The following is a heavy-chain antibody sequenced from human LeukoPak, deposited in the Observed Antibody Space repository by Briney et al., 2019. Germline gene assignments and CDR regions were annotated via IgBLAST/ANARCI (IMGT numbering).Heavy chain of an antibody. CDR1: GFTFSSYA. Sequence: GGSLRLSCAASGFTFSSYAMSWVRQAPGKGLEWVSAISGSGGSTYYADSVKGRFTISRDNAKNSVYLQMNSLRAEDTAVYYCAKSGAYYYGSGSSDYWGQGTLVTVSS. V-gene: IGHV3-23*01. J-gene: IGHJ4*02. CDR2: ISGSGGST. CDR3: AKSGAYYYGSGSSDY. D-gene: IGHD3-10*01.